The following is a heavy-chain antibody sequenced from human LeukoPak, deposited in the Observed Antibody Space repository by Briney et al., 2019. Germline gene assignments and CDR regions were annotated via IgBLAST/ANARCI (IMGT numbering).Heavy chain of an antibody. D-gene: IGHD4/OR15-4a*01. V-gene: IGHV3-74*01. CDR1: GFTFSSYW. Sequence: PGGSLRLSCAASGFTFSSYWMHWVRQAPGKGLVWVSRINSDGSSTIYADAVKGRYTISRDNAKNTLYLQMNSLRAEDTAVYYCVRGYGGNTFDYWDQGTLVTVSS. CDR3: VRGYGGNTFDY. J-gene: IGHJ4*02. CDR2: INSDGSST.